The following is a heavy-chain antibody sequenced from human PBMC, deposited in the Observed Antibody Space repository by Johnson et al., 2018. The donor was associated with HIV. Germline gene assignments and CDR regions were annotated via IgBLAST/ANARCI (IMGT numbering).Heavy chain of an antibody. V-gene: IGHV3-74*02. J-gene: IGHJ3*02. CDR2: INNDGSST. CDR3: GKDLNPDNWNPDAFDI. CDR1: GFTFSSYW. D-gene: IGHD1-20*01. Sequence: VQLVESGGGLVQPGGSLRLSCAASGFTFSSYWMHWVRQAPGKGLVWVSRINNDGSSTSYADSVKGRFTISRDNSKNTLYLHMNSLRAEDTDVYYCGKDLNPDNWNPDAFDIWGQGTMVTVSS.